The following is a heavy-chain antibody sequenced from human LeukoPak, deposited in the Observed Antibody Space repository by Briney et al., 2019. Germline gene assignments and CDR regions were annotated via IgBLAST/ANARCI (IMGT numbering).Heavy chain of an antibody. V-gene: IGHV3-74*01. CDR3: ASDRVLGSGSLDN. CDR2: IRGDGYDT. Sequence: PGGSLRLSCAASGFTFSSYWMDWVRHAPGKGLVWVSRIRGDGYDTNYADSVEGRFTISRDNARHTLYLQMNSLIADDTAVYYCASDRVLGSGSLDNWGQGTLVTVSS. J-gene: IGHJ4*02. D-gene: IGHD3-10*01. CDR1: GFTFSSYW.